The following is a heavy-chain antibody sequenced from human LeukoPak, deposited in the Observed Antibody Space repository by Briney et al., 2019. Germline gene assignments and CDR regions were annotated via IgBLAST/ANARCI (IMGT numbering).Heavy chain of an antibody. CDR1: GYTFTSYY. CDR2: INPSGGST. CDR3: ARHDYYHTHGFDY. J-gene: IGHJ4*02. V-gene: IGHV1-46*01. Sequence: ASVKVSCKASGYTFTSYYMHWVRQAPGQGLEWMGIINPSGGSTSYAQKFQGRVTMTRDMSTSTVYMELSSLKASDTAMYYCARHDYYHTHGFDYWGQGTLVTVSS. D-gene: IGHD2-21*02.